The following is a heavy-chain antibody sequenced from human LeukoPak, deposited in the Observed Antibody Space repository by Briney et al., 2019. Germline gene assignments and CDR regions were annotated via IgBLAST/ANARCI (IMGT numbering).Heavy chain of an antibody. Sequence: SETLSLTCTVSGGSISHYYWSWIRQSAGKGLEWIGRIYSSGSTNYNPSLKSRVTISVDTSKNQFSLKLSSVTAADTAVYYCARDSATALYSSGWYGIDYWGQGTLVTVSS. V-gene: IGHV4-4*07. CDR3: ARDSATALYSSGWYGIDY. CDR1: GGSISHYY. D-gene: IGHD6-19*01. CDR2: IYSSGST. J-gene: IGHJ4*02.